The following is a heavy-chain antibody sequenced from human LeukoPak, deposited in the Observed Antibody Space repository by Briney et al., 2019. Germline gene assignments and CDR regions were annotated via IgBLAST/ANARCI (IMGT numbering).Heavy chain of an antibody. CDR1: GFTFNDYS. CDR2: ISPTSSAI. V-gene: IGHV3-48*01. CDR3: VRVGRTYDSSGHYYILDY. Sequence: QSGGSLRLSCAASGFTFNDYSMTWVRQAPGKGLEWVSSISPTSSAIYYADSVKGRFSISRDNAKNSLYLQMGSLRAGDTAVYYCVRVGRTYDSSGHYYILDYWGQGTLVIVSS. D-gene: IGHD3-22*01. J-gene: IGHJ4*02.